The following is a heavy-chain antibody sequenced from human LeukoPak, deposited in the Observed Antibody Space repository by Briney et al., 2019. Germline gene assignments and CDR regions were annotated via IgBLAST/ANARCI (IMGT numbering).Heavy chain of an antibody. Sequence: LEWLGRTYYRSNWYNEYAVSVKSRVTINPDTSKNQFSLNLNSVTPEDTAVYYCAREQLGFDPWGQGTLVTVSS. D-gene: IGHD1-1*01. CDR2: TYYRSNWYN. CDR3: AREQLGFDP. V-gene: IGHV6-1*01. J-gene: IGHJ5*02.